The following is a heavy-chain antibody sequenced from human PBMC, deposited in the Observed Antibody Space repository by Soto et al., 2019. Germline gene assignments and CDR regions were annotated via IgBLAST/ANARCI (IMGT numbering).Heavy chain of an antibody. D-gene: IGHD1-26*01. CDR2: INGRSNYV. V-gene: IGHV3-21*01. CDR3: AREDGVVGSSSAFDH. Sequence: PGGSLRLSCVFSGFTFSTYTMNWVRQAPGKGLEWVSSINGRSNYVYYAESVKGRFTISRDNAKNSLYLQMNRLRAEDTAIYYCAREDGVVGSSSAFDHWGLGTLVTVSS. J-gene: IGHJ4*02. CDR1: GFTFSTYT.